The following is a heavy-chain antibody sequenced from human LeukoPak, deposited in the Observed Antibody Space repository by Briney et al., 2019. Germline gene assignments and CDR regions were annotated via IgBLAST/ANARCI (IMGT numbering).Heavy chain of an antibody. J-gene: IGHJ3*02. V-gene: IGHV4-39*01. CDR1: GGSISSSSYY. Sequence: SETLSLTCTVSGGSISSSSYYWGWIRQPPGKGLEWIGSIYYSGSTYYNPPLESRVTISVDTSKNQFSLKLSSVTAADTAVYYCARVVPAVPGDAFDIWGQGTMVTVSS. CDR3: ARVVPAVPGDAFDI. D-gene: IGHD2-2*01. CDR2: IYYSGST.